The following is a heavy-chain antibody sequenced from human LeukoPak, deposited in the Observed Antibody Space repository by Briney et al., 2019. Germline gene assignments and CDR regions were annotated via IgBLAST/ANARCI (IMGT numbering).Heavy chain of an antibody. V-gene: IGHV4-59*01. Sequence: SETLSLTCTVSGGSISSYYWSWIRQPPGKGLEWIGHIYYSGYTDYNPSLKSRVTISVDTSKNQFSLKLSSLTAADTAVYYRARHIAVSASGALDIWGQGTMVTVSS. CDR1: GGSISSYY. J-gene: IGHJ3*02. CDR2: IYYSGYT. CDR3: ARHIAVSASGALDI. D-gene: IGHD6-19*01.